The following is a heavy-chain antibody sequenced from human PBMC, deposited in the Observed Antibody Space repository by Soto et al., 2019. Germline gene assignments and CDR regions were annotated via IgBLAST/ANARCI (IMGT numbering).Heavy chain of an antibody. Sequence: QVQLVQSGAEVKKPGASVKVSCKASGYTFTSYYMNWVRQAPGQGREWLGIINPSGGYTTYAQRFLGRLPVTSETRRGTANMALCSMTSDDTAGYYCARDGGILVAAWEYDHWGQGTLVTVSS. CDR1: GYTFTSYY. V-gene: IGHV1-46*03. J-gene: IGHJ4*02. D-gene: IGHD2-21*01. CDR3: ARDGGILVAAWEYDH. CDR2: INPSGGYT.